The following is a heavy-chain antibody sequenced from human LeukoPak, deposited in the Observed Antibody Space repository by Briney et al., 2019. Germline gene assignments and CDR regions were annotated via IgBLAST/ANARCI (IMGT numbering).Heavy chain of an antibody. V-gene: IGHV3-64D*09. Sequence: PGRSLRLSCSASGFTFSDYSIHWVRQAPGKGLEYVSAISGNGGGTYYADSVKGRFTISRDNSKNTLHLQMSSLRAEDTAVYYCARVVEQRGFDSWGPGTLVTVSS. CDR2: ISGNGGGT. CDR1: GFTFSDYS. CDR3: ARVVEQRGFDS. D-gene: IGHD1/OR15-1a*01. J-gene: IGHJ4*02.